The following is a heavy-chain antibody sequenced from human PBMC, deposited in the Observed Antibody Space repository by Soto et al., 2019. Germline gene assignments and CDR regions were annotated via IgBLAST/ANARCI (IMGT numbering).Heavy chain of an antibody. J-gene: IGHJ5*02. CDR3: ASLDYSPGHWFDP. CDR1: GFTFSSYA. D-gene: IGHD4-4*01. V-gene: IGHV3-30-3*01. Sequence: GGSLRLSCAASGFTFSSYAMHWVRQAPGKGLEWVAVISYDGSNKYYADSVKGRFTISRDNSKNTLYLQMNSLRAEDTAVYYCASLDYSPGHWFDPWGQGTLVTVSS. CDR2: ISYDGSNK.